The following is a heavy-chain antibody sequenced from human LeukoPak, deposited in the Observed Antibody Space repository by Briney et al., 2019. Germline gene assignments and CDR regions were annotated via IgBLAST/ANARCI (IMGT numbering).Heavy chain of an antibody. V-gene: IGHV3-9*01. D-gene: IGHD3-9*01. J-gene: IGHJ4*02. CDR1: GFTFDDYA. CDR3: AKGVRYFDWLLYDY. Sequence: QTGGSLRLSCAASGFTFDDYAMHWVRQAPGKGLEWVSGISWNSGSIGYADSVKGRFTISRDNAKNSLYLQMNSLRAEDTALYYCAKGVRYFDWLLYDYWGQGTLVTVSS. CDR2: ISWNSGSI.